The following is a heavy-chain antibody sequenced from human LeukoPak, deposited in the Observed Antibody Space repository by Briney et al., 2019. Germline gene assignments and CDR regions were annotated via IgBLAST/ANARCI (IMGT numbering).Heavy chain of an antibody. CDR3: AREIRGATPYYFDY. V-gene: IGHV3-11*04. D-gene: IGHD1-26*01. CDR2: ISSSGYTI. J-gene: IGHJ4*02. CDR1: GFTFSDFY. Sequence: PAGSLRLSCAASGFTFSDFYMSWIRQAPEKGLEWVSYISSSGYTIYYADSVKGRFTVSRDNAKNSLYLQMNSLRAEDTAVYYCAREIRGATPYYFDYWGQGTLVTVSS.